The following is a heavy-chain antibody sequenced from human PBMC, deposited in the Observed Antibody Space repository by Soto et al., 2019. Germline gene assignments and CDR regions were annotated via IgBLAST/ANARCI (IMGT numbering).Heavy chain of an antibody. V-gene: IGHV3-9*01. Sequence: EVQLVESGGGLVQPGRSLRLSCAASGFTFDDYAMHWVRRAPGKGLEWVSGISWNSGSIGYADSVKGRFTISRDNAKNSLYLQMNSLRAEDTALYYCAKGDYADYYYYMDVWGKGTTVTVSS. J-gene: IGHJ6*03. CDR2: ISWNSGSI. CDR1: GFTFDDYA. CDR3: AKGDYADYYYYMDV. D-gene: IGHD3-16*01.